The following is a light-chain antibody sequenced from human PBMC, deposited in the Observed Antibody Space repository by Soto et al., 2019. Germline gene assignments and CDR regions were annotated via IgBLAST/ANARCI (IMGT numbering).Light chain of an antibody. Sequence: QSVLTQPASVSGSPGXSITISCTGTSSDIGSYNYVSWYQQLPGKVPKLMIYGVSNRPSGVSNRFSXSKSGXTASXTIXGLQAEDEADYYCSSYTFSSTLVVFGGGTKLTVL. CDR1: SSDIGSYNY. CDR3: SSYTFSSTLVV. CDR2: GVS. V-gene: IGLV2-14*03. J-gene: IGLJ2*01.